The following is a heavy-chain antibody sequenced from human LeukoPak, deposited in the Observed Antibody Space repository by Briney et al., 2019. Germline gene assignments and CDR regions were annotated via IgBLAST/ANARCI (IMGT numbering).Heavy chain of an antibody. CDR3: ARDFSSGWVDY. CDR2: IWHDGTDK. D-gene: IGHD6-19*01. V-gene: IGHV3-33*01. CDR1: GFTFSGYG. J-gene: IGHJ4*02. Sequence: TGGSLRLSCAASGFTFSGYGMHWVRQPPGRGLEWMAIIWHDGTDKYYADSVKGRFTISRDNSRNTLYLQMSSLRVEDTAVYYCARDFSSGWVDYWGQGTLVTVSS.